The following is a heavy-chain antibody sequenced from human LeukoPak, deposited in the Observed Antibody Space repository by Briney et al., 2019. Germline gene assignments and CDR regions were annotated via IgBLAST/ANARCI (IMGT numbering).Heavy chain of an antibody. Sequence: PSETLSLTCTVSGGSISSGDYYWSWIRQPPGKGLEWIGYIYYSGSTYYNPSLKSRVTISVDTSKHQFSLRLSSVTAAEPAIYYCAREITPCGGDCYSGPFAIWGQGTMVTVSS. V-gene: IGHV4-30-4*08. CDR2: IYYSGST. CDR3: AREITPCGGDCYSGPFAI. J-gene: IGHJ3*02. CDR1: GGSISSGDYY. D-gene: IGHD2-21*01.